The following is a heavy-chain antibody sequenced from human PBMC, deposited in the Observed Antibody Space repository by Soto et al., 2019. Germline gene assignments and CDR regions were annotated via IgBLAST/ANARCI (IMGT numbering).Heavy chain of an antibody. CDR3: AKGRYCSGASCYSPYYYYYMDV. Sequence: GGSLRLSCIASGFTFSNYAMNWVRQAPGKGLEWVSGISGSDDITYYADSVKGRFTISRDNSKNTLYLQMNSLRVEDTAVYYCAKGRYCSGASCYSPYYYYYMDVWGKETTVTVSS. V-gene: IGHV3-23*01. D-gene: IGHD2-2*01. J-gene: IGHJ6*03. CDR1: GFTFSNYA. CDR2: ISGSDDIT.